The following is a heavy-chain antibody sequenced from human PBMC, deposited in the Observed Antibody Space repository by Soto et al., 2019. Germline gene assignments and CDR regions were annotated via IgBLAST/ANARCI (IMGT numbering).Heavy chain of an antibody. CDR3: ARDLTMVTQLFDY. J-gene: IGHJ4*02. V-gene: IGHV3-30-3*01. CDR1: GFTISSYA. Sequence: GGSLRLSCAASGFTISSYAMHWVRQAPGKGLEWVAVISYDGSNKYYADSVKGRFTISRDNSKNTLYLQMNSLRAEDTAVYYCARDLTMVTQLFDYWGQGTLVTVSS. CDR2: ISYDGSNK. D-gene: IGHD2-21*02.